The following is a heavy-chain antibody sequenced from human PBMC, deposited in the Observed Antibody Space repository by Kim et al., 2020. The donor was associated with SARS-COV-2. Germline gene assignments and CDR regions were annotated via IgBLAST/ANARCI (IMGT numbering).Heavy chain of an antibody. Sequence: GESLKISCKGSGYSFTSYWISWVRQMPGKGLEWMGRIDPSDSYTNYSPSFQGHVTISADKSISTAYLQWSSLKASDTAMYYCARHGGVGSYYYGMDVWGQGTTVTVSS. D-gene: IGHD2-8*02. CDR2: IDPSDSYT. J-gene: IGHJ6*02. CDR3: ARHGGVGSYYYGMDV. CDR1: GYSFTSYW. V-gene: IGHV5-10-1*01.